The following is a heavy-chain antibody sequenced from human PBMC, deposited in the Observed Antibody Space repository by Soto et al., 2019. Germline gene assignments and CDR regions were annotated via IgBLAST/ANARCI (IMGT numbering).Heavy chain of an antibody. V-gene: IGHV4-59*06. CDR2: IYYSGSR. D-gene: IGHD6-25*01. J-gene: IGHJ6*02. Sequence: SETLSLTCTVSGGSISTFYWTWIRQQPGKGLEWIGYIYYSGSRDYNPSLKSRVSMSVDASKNQFSLNLTSVTAADTAVYYCAKESGGYDSSTRYGLDVWGQGTTVTVSS. CDR1: GGSISTFY. CDR3: AKESGGYDSSTRYGLDV.